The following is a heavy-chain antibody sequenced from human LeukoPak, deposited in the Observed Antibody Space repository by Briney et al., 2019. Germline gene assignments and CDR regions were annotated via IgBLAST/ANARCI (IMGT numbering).Heavy chain of an antibody. Sequence: PGGSLRLSCAASGFTFSRYDMHWVRQATGKGLEWVSAIDTAGDTYYADSVKGRFTISRDNSKNTLYLQMNSLRAEDTAVYYCAKVSGNTPYYYYYMDVWGKGTTVTISS. V-gene: IGHV3-13*01. D-gene: IGHD3-10*01. CDR2: IDTAGDT. CDR1: GFTFSRYD. CDR3: AKVSGNTPYYYYYMDV. J-gene: IGHJ6*03.